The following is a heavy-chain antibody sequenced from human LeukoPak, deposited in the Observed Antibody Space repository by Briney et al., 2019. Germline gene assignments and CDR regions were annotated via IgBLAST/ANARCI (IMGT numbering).Heavy chain of an antibody. V-gene: IGHV1-18*01. J-gene: IGHJ4*02. CDR2: ISAYSGNT. Sequence: ASVKVSCKASGYTFTTYGISWVRQAPGQGLEWMGWISAYSGNTNYAQKLQGRVTMTTDTSTSTAYMELRSLTSDDTAVYYCARDYCSGTSRYFDYWGQGTLVTVSS. CDR3: ARDYCSGTSRYFDY. D-gene: IGHD2-2*01. CDR1: GYTFTTYG.